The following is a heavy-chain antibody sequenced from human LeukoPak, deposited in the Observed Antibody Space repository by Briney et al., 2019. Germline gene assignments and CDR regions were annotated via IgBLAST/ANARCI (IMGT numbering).Heavy chain of an antibody. CDR3: AKESGDYTDAFDI. Sequence: ASVKVSCKASGYTFTSYYMHWVRQAPGQGLEWMGIINPSGGSTSYAQKFQGRVTMTRDMSTSTVYMELSSLRSEDTAVYYCAKESGDYTDAFDIWGQGTMVTVSS. V-gene: IGHV1-46*01. D-gene: IGHD4-17*01. CDR2: INPSGGST. J-gene: IGHJ3*02. CDR1: GYTFTSYY.